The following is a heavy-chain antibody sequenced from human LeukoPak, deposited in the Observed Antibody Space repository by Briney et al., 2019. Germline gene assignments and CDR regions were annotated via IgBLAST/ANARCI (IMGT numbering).Heavy chain of an antibody. J-gene: IGHJ6*02. CDR3: ARQSVTMVRGVGYGMDV. CDR1: GYSFTSYW. D-gene: IGHD3-10*01. V-gene: IGHV5-51*01. Sequence: GESLKISCKGSGYSFTSYWIGWVRQMPGKGLEWMGIIYPGDSDTRYSPSFQGHVTISADKSISTAYLQWSSLKASDTAMYYCARQSVTMVRGVGYGMDVWGQGTTVTVSS. CDR2: IYPGDSDT.